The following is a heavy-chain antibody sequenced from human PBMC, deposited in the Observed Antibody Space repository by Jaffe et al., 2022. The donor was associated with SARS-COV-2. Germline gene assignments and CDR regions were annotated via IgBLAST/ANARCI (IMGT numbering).Heavy chain of an antibody. Sequence: QVQLQESGPGLVKPSETLSLTCTVSGGSINNYYWSWIRQPPGKGLEWLGYIYYTGSPNYNPSLKNRVTISIDTSKNHFSLNLSSVTPADTAVYYCARVLNYGVRTSLFDFWGQGTLVTVSS. CDR1: GGSINNYY. D-gene: IGHD2-8*01. CDR2: IYYTGSP. J-gene: IGHJ4*02. V-gene: IGHV4-59*01. CDR3: ARVLNYGVRTSLFDF.